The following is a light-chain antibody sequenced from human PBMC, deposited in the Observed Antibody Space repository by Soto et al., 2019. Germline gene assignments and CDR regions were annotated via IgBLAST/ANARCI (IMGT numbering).Light chain of an antibody. CDR1: QSISSY. J-gene: IGKJ2*01. CDR3: HQRYSTPYT. V-gene: IGKV1-39*01. CDR2: AAS. Sequence: DVQMNQSPSSLSASVGDRVTITCRASQSISSYLNWYQQKPGKAPKLLIYAASSLQSEVPSMFSGRASGTDLTLTISSLRPETFATYYCHQRYSTPYTVGHVTKLELQ.